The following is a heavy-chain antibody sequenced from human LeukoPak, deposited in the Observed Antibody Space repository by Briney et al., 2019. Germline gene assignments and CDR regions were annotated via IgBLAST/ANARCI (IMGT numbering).Heavy chain of an antibody. CDR1: GFTFSSYA. Sequence: AGGSLRLSCVASGFTFSSYAMSWVRQAPGKGLEWVSGITGSGETTFYADSVKGRFTISRDNSKNTLYLQMNSLSAEDTATYHCVKDYRTASSVTAPLFDSWGQGILVTVSS. CDR3: VKDYRTASSVTAPLFDS. J-gene: IGHJ4*02. D-gene: IGHD2-21*02. CDR2: ITGSGETT. V-gene: IGHV3-23*01.